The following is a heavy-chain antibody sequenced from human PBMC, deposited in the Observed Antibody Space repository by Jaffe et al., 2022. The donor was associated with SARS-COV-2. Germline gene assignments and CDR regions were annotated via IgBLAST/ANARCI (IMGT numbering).Heavy chain of an antibody. J-gene: IGHJ6*03. CDR1: GFTFSSYA. CDR2: ISYDGSNK. Sequence: QVQLVESGGGVVQPGRSLRLSCAASGFTFSSYAMHWVRQAPGKGLEWVAVISYDGSNKYYADSVKGRFTISRDNSKNTLYLQMNSLRAEDTAVYYCARALSYGSGTPMDVWGKGTTVTVSS. CDR3: ARALSYGSGTPMDV. V-gene: IGHV3-30*04. D-gene: IGHD3-10*01.